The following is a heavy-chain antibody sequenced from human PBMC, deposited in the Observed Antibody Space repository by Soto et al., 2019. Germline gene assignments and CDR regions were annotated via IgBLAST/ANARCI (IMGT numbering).Heavy chain of an antibody. CDR1: GDSFGSYA. CDR3: AREPFGRFDP. Sequence: QMQLVQSWPAVKKPGSSVKVACTASGDSFGSYAVSWVRQAPGQGLEWMGAIIPVFGTTNYTQKFQGRVTITADDSTTTAYMELSSLRSDDTAVYYCAREPFGRFDPWGQGTLVTVSS. CDR2: IIPVFGTT. V-gene: IGHV1-69*01. J-gene: IGHJ5*02. D-gene: IGHD3-10*01.